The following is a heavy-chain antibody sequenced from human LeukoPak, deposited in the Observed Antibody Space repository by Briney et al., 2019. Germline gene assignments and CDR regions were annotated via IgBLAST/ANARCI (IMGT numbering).Heavy chain of an antibody. D-gene: IGHD4-23*01. J-gene: IGHJ3*02. CDR3: ARGRGVVTSFDI. CDR1: GGSISGYY. CDR2: IHYSGST. V-gene: IGHV4-59*01. Sequence: SETLSLTCTVSGGSISGYYWSWIRQPPGKGLEWIAYIHYSGSTNYNPSLKSRVTISVDTSTNQFSLKLSSVTAADTAVYYCARGRGVVTSFDIWGQGTMVTVSS.